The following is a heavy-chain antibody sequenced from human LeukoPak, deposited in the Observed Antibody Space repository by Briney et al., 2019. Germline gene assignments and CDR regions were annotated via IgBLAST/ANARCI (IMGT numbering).Heavy chain of an antibody. CDR1: GYSISSGYY. V-gene: IGHV4-38-2*02. CDR3: AKGAGPPWFDP. D-gene: IGHD6-19*01. J-gene: IGHJ5*02. Sequence: PSETLSLTCTVSGYSISSGYYWGWIRQPPGKGLEWIGSIYHSGSTYYNPSLKSRVTISVDTSKNQFSLRLSSVTAADTAVYYCAKGAGPPWFDPWGQGTLVTVSS. CDR2: IYHSGST.